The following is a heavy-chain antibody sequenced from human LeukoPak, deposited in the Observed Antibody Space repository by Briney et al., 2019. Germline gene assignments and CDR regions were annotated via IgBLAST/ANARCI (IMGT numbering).Heavy chain of an antibody. CDR2: IYYSGST. CDR1: GGSISSYY. J-gene: IGHJ3*02. CDR3: ARYSGSYPHDAFEI. V-gene: IGHV4-59*01. Sequence: SETLSLTCTVSGGSISSYYWSWIRQPPGKGLEWIGYIYYSGSTSYNPSLKSRVTISVDTSKNQFSLKLRSVTAADTAVYYSARYSGSYPHDAFEIWGQGTMVTVSS. D-gene: IGHD1-26*01.